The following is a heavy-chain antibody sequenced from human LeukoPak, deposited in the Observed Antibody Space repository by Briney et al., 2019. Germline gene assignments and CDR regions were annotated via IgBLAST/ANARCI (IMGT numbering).Heavy chain of an antibody. V-gene: IGHV4-34*01. CDR1: GGSFSGYY. J-gene: IGHJ5*02. D-gene: IGHD1-26*01. Sequence: SETLSLTCAVYGGSFSGYYWSWIRQPPGKGLEWIGEINHSGSTNYNPSLKSRVTISVDTSKNQFSLKLSSVTAADTAVYYCARGPASYRNWFDPWGQGTLVTVSS. CDR2: INHSGST. CDR3: ARGPASYRNWFDP.